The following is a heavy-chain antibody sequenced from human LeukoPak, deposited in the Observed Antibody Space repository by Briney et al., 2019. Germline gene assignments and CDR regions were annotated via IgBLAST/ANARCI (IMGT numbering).Heavy chain of an antibody. Sequence: SGGSLRLSCTASGFTFSNYAMSWVRQAPGKGLEWVSGISGSGGSTNYADSVKGRFTISRDNSKNTLYLQMNSLRAEDTAVYYCAKDYDYVWGSPGTIFDYWGQGTLVTVSS. J-gene: IGHJ4*02. V-gene: IGHV3-23*01. D-gene: IGHD3-16*01. CDR2: ISGSGGST. CDR1: GFTFSNYA. CDR3: AKDYDYVWGSPGTIFDY.